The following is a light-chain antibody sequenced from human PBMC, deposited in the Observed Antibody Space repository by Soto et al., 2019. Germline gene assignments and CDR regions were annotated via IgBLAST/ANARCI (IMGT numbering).Light chain of an antibody. Sequence: QSALTQPPSASGSPGQSVTISCTGTNSDVGGYSSVSWYQHRPGKAPQVMIYDVSKRPSGVPDRFSGSKSGNTASLTVSGLQAEDEANYYCQSYDSSLSGSVFGGGTKLTVL. CDR3: QSYDSSLSGSV. CDR1: NSDVGGYSS. V-gene: IGLV2-8*01. CDR2: DVS. J-gene: IGLJ2*01.